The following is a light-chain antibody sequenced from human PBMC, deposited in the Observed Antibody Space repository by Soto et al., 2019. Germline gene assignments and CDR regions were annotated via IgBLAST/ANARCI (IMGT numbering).Light chain of an antibody. CDR3: QQRGNWPLT. V-gene: IGKV3-11*01. Sequence: ETVLTQSPATLSLSPGERASLSCRASQSVSRYLAWYQQKPGQAPRLLLYDAANRATGIPARFSGSGSETDFTLTISRLEPEDFANYYCQQRGNWPLTFGGGTKVEIK. CDR1: QSVSRY. CDR2: DAA. J-gene: IGKJ4*01.